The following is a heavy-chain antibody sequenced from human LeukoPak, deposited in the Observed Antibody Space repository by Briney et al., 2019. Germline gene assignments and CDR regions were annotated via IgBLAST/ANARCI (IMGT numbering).Heavy chain of an antibody. J-gene: IGHJ4*02. Sequence: ASVKVSCKASGYTFTSYAMHWVRQAPGQRLEWMGWINAGNGDTKYSQKFQGRVTITRDTSASTAYMELSSLRSEDTAVYSCARRQYSSSWYEYYFDYWGQGTLVTVSS. CDR2: INAGNGDT. V-gene: IGHV1-3*01. CDR1: GYTFTSYA. CDR3: ARRQYSSSWYEYYFDY. D-gene: IGHD6-13*01.